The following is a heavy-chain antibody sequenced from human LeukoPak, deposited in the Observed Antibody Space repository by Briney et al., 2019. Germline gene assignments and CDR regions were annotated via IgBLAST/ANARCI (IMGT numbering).Heavy chain of an antibody. CDR2: ISAYNGNT. Sequence: ASVKVSCKASGYTFINYGISWVRQAAGQGLEWMGWISAYNGNTSYAQKVQGRVTMTTDTSTSTAYMELRSLRSDDTAVYYCARDPDGDYDFDYWGQGTLVTVSS. J-gene: IGHJ4*02. V-gene: IGHV1-18*01. CDR3: ARDPDGDYDFDY. D-gene: IGHD4-17*01. CDR1: GYTFINYG.